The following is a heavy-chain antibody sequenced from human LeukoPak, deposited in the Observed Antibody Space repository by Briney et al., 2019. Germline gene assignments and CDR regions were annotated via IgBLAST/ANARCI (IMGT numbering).Heavy chain of an antibody. CDR1: GFTFRSFG. Sequence: GGSLRLSCAASGFTFRSFGMSWVRQAPGKGLEWVSVISGSGGSTYYADSVKGRFTISRDNSKNTLYLQMNSLRAEDTAVYYCAKDFSRVNWFDPWGQGTLVTVSS. CDR2: ISGSGGST. D-gene: IGHD3-3*01. J-gene: IGHJ5*02. CDR3: AKDFSRVNWFDP. V-gene: IGHV3-23*01.